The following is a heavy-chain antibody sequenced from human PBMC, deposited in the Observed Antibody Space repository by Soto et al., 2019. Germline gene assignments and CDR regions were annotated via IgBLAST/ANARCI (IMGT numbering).Heavy chain of an antibody. D-gene: IGHD5-12*01. Sequence: KPSETLSLTCTVSGGSVSSGSYYWSWIRQPPGKGLEWIGYIYYSGSTNYNPSLKSRVTISVDTSKNQFSLKLSSVTAADTAVYYCARDSQVATTHYYYYGMDVWGQGTTVTVSS. CDR2: IYYSGST. CDR3: ARDSQVATTHYYYYGMDV. CDR1: GGSVSSGSYY. V-gene: IGHV4-61*01. J-gene: IGHJ6*02.